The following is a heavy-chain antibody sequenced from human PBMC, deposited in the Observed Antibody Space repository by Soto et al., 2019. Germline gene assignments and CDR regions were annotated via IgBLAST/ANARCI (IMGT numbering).Heavy chain of an antibody. CDR1: GYGFTFYY. D-gene: IGHD2-2*02. J-gene: IGHJ4*02. V-gene: IGHV1-46*01. CDR3: ARGRRHTF. CDR2: INPDSGAP. Sequence: QVQLIQSGAEVKKPGASVIISCQASGYGFTFYYFYWVRQAPGQGLEWIVKINPDSGAPTYAQTLQGTLTITSDASTGTVYMELSSLTSDDSTVYYCARGRRHTFWGQGTQVSVSS.